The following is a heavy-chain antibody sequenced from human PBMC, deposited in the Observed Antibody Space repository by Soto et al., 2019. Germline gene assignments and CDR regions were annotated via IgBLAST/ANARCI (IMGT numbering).Heavy chain of an antibody. J-gene: IGHJ4*02. Sequence: GGSLRLSCAASGFTFSSYAMSWVRQAPGKGLEWVSAISGSGGSTYSADSVKGQCTISRDNSKNTLYLQMNSLRAEDTDVYYWEKGYIGPSYFKMTTERMSYFDYWGQGTLVTVSS. CDR1: GFTFSSYA. CDR3: EKGYIGPSYFKMTTERMSYFDY. CDR2: ISGSGGST. D-gene: IGHD4-17*01. V-gene: IGHV3-23*01.